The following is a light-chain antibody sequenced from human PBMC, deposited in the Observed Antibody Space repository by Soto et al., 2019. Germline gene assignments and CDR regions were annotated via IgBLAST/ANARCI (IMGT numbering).Light chain of an antibody. CDR3: SSYAGSNYGV. Sequence: QSALTQPPSASGSPGQSVTISCTGTSSDVGGYNFVSWYQQHPGKAPKLMISEVNKRPSGVPDRFSGSKSGNTASLTVSGLQAEDEADYYCSSYAGSNYGVFGGGTKLTVL. CDR1: SSDVGGYNF. V-gene: IGLV2-8*01. J-gene: IGLJ3*02. CDR2: EVN.